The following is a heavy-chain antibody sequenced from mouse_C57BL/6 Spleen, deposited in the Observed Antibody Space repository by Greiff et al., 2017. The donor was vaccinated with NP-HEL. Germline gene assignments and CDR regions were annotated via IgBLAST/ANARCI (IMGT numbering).Heavy chain of an antibody. Sequence: VQLQQPGAELVMPGASVKLSCKASGYTFTSYWMHWVKQRPGQGLEWIGEIDPSDSYTNYNQKFKGKSTLTVDKSSSTAYMQLSSLTSEDSAVYYCARGEFITTVVATSYWYFDVWGTGTTVTVSS. V-gene: IGHV1-69*01. CDR2: IDPSDSYT. D-gene: IGHD1-1*01. CDR1: GYTFTSYW. CDR3: ARGEFITTVVATSYWYFDV. J-gene: IGHJ1*03.